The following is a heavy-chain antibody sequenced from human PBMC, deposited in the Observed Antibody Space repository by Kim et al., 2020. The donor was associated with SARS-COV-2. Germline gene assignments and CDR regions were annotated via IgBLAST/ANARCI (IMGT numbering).Heavy chain of an antibody. V-gene: IGHV3-33*01. CDR2: IWYDGSNK. CDR3: ARMYYYGSGSYYYYYYGMDV. J-gene: IGHJ6*02. Sequence: GGSLRLSCAASGFTFSSYGMHWVRQAPGKGLEWVAVIWYDGSNKYYADSVKGRFTISRDNSKNTLYLQMNSLRAEDTAVYYCARMYYYGSGSYYYYYYGMDVWGQGTTVTVSS. D-gene: IGHD3-10*01. CDR1: GFTFSSYG.